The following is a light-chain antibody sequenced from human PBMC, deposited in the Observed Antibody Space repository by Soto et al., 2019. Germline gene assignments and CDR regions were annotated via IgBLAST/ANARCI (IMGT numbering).Light chain of an antibody. J-gene: IGLJ3*02. Sequence: QSVLTQPPSASGTPGQRVTISCSGSSSNIGSNYVYWYQQLPGTAPKLLIYRNNQRPSGVPDRFSGSKSGTSASLAISGLRSEDEADYYCAARDDSLSAPGFGGGTKLTVL. CDR1: SSNIGSNY. CDR2: RNN. CDR3: AARDDSLSAPG. V-gene: IGLV1-47*01.